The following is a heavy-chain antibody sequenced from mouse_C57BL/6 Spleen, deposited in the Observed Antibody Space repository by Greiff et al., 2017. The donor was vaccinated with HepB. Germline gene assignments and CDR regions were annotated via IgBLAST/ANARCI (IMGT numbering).Heavy chain of an antibody. CDR1: GFNIKNTY. CDR3: ARGPITTVVAPGFDY. D-gene: IGHD1-1*01. V-gene: IGHV14-3*01. CDR2: IDPANGNT. J-gene: IGHJ2*01. Sequence: VQLQQSVAELVRPGASVKLSCTASGFNIKNTYMHWVKQRPEQGLEWIGRIDPANGNTKYAPKFQGKATITADTSSNTAYLQLSSLTSEDTAIYYCARGPITTVVAPGFDYWGQGTTLTVSS.